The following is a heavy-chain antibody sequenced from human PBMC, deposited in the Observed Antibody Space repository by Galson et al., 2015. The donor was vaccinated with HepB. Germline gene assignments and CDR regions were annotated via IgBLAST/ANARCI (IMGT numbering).Heavy chain of an antibody. CDR1: GFNFSSYS. CDR3: SRDRCSTTTCYWFYMFDY. Sequence: LSLSCAASGFNFSSYSMNWVCQAPGKGLEWVAVISDDGTKNNYADSVKGRFTISRDNSKNTLYLQMNSLTAEDTAVYFCSRDRCSTTTCYWFYMFDYWGQGTLVTVSS. J-gene: IGHJ4*02. V-gene: IGHV3-30*03. CDR2: ISDDGTKN. D-gene: IGHD2-2*01.